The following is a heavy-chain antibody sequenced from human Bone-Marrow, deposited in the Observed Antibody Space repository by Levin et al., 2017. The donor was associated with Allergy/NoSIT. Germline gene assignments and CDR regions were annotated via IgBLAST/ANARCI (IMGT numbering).Heavy chain of an antibody. V-gene: IGHV3-33*01. J-gene: IGHJ4*02. CDR2: IWFDGTKE. CDR3: ARGGGFRVDFDH. CDR1: GFTFDNYG. D-gene: IGHD2-15*01. Sequence: PGGSLRLSCAASGFTFDNYGMHWVRQAPGKGLEWVAVIWFDGTKEYYADSVKGRFTISRDNSKNTHYLQMNSLSAEDTAVYYCARGGGFRVDFDHWGQGTLVIVSS.